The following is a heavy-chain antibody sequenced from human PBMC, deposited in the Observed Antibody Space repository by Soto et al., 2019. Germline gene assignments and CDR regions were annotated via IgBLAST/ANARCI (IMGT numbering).Heavy chain of an antibody. V-gene: IGHV3-23*01. CDR2: ISGSGGST. D-gene: IGHD3-22*01. CDR1: GFTFSSYA. J-gene: IGHJ4*02. CDR3: AKDGYYYDSSGYYPFDY. Sequence: GGSLRLSCAASGFTFSSYAMSWVRQAPGKGLEWVSGISGSGGSTYYADSVKGRFTISRDNSKNTLYLQMNSLRAEDTAVYHCAKDGYYYDSSGYYPFDYWGQGTLVTVSS.